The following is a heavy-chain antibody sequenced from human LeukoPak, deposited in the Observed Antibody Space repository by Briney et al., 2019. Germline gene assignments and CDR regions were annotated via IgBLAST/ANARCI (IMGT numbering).Heavy chain of an antibody. CDR1: GFTFSSYW. V-gene: IGHV3-30-3*01. CDR3: ARVKPVWTGSYYSDYFDY. J-gene: IGHJ4*02. D-gene: IGHD1-26*01. Sequence: PGGSLRLSCAASGFTFSSYWMSWVRQAPGKGLEWVAVISYDGSNKYYADSVKGRFTISRDNSKNTLYLQMNSLRAEDTAVYYRARVKPVWTGSYYSDYFDYWGQGTLVTVSS. CDR2: ISYDGSNK.